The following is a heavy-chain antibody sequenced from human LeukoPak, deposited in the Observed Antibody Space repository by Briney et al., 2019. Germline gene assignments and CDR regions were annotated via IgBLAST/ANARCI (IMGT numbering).Heavy chain of an antibody. Sequence: ASVKVSCKASGYTFTGYYMHWVRQAPGQGLEWMGRINPNSGGTNYAQKFQGRVTMTRDTSISTAYMELSSLRSEDTAVYYCARVFKSQGIDPWGQGTLVTVSS. CDR2: INPNSGGT. J-gene: IGHJ5*02. CDR1: GYTFTGYY. CDR3: ARVFKSQGIDP. D-gene: IGHD3-10*01. V-gene: IGHV1-2*06.